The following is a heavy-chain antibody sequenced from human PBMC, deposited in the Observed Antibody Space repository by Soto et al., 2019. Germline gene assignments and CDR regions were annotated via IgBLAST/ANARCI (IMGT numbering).Heavy chain of an antibody. CDR3: ARGDRYCSSTSCYYYYYGMDV. CDR1: GGSFSGYY. Sequence: QVQLQQWGAGLLKPSETLSLTCAVYGGSFSGYYWSWIRQPPGKGLEWIGEINHSGSTNYNPSLKSRVTISVDTSKNQFYLKLSSVTAADTAVYYCARGDRYCSSTSCYYYYYGMDVWGQGTTVTVSS. CDR2: INHSGST. V-gene: IGHV4-34*01. D-gene: IGHD2-2*01. J-gene: IGHJ6*02.